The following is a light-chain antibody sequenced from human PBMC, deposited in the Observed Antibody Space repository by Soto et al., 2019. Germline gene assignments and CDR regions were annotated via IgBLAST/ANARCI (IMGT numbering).Light chain of an antibody. J-gene: IGKJ3*01. CDR1: QGIRND. Sequence: AIQMTQSPSSLSASVGDRVTITCRASQGIRNDLGWYQQKPGKAPKLLIYATSGLQRGVPSRFRGSGSGTDFTLTISSLQPEDFATYYCLQDYTYPFTFGPGTKVDIK. V-gene: IGKV1-6*01. CDR2: ATS. CDR3: LQDYTYPFT.